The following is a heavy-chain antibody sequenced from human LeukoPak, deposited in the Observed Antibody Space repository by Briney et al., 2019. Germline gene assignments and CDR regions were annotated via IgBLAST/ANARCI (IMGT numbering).Heavy chain of an antibody. V-gene: IGHV4-59*12. J-gene: IGHJ5*02. CDR2: IYYSGST. Sequence: PSETLSLTCTVSGGSISSYYWSWIRQPPGKGLEWIGYIYYSGSTNYNPSLKSRVTISVDTSKTHFSLKLSSVTAADTAVYYCARDGQQLSWFDPWGQGTLVTVSS. D-gene: IGHD6-13*01. CDR1: GGSISSYY. CDR3: ARDGQQLSWFDP.